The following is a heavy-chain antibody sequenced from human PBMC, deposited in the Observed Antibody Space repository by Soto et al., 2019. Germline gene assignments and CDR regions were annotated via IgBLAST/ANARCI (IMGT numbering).Heavy chain of an antibody. CDR1: GFTFSNAW. J-gene: IGHJ4*02. CDR2: IKSKTDGGTT. V-gene: IGHV3-15*01. CDR3: TAETLTALTTKNFDY. D-gene: IGHD4-17*01. Sequence: EVQLVESGGGLVKPGGSLRLSCAASGFTFSNAWMSWVRQAPGKGLEWVGRIKSKTDGGTTDYAAPVKGRFTISREESKNTLYLQMNSLKTEDTDVYYCTAETLTALTTKNFDYWGQVTLVTVSS.